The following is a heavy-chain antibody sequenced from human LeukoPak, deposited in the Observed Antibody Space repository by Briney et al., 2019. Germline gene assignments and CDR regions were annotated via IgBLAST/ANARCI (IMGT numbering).Heavy chain of an antibody. CDR3: ARSGGRDGYDY. J-gene: IGHJ4*02. CDR1: GYTFTSYD. D-gene: IGHD5-12*01. V-gene: IGHV1-8*01. Sequence: ASVKVSCKASGYTFTSYDNNWARQATGQGLEWMGWMNPNSGNTGYAQKFQGRVTMTRDMSTSTFYMELTSLRSEDTAVYYCARSGGRDGYDYWGQGTLVTVSS. CDR2: MNPNSGNT.